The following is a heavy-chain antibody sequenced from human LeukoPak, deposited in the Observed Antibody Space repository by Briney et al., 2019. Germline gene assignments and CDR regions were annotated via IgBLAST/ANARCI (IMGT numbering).Heavy chain of an antibody. CDR2: IKYDGSEE. CDR1: GLTFRGQW. Sequence: GGSLRLSCAASGLTFRGQWMNWVRQAPGQGLEWVANIKYDGSEEYYADSVKGRFTISRDNAKNSLSLQMNYVRAGDTAIYYCAYTNHLTYWGQGTLVTVSS. CDR3: AYTNHLTY. J-gene: IGHJ4*02. D-gene: IGHD3-16*01. V-gene: IGHV3-7*01.